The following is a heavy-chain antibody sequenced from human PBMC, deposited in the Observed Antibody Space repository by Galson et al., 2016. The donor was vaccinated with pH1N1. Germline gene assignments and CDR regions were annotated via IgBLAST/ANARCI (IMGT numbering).Heavy chain of an antibody. V-gene: IGHV1-2*06. CDR3: ARHDYCGCFYP. CDR1: GASFTGYY. CDR2: ISPDSGGT. D-gene: IGHD4-23*01. J-gene: IGHJ5*02. Sequence: SVKVSCKASGASFTGYYIHWVRQAPGQGLEWMGRISPDSGGTNYAQKFRGRVTMTGDTSINTAYMELSRLRSDDTAVYYCARHDYCGCFYPWGQGTTVTVSS.